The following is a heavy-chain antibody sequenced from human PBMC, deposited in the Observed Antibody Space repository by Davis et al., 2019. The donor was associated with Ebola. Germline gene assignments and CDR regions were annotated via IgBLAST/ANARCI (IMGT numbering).Heavy chain of an antibody. J-gene: IGHJ1*01. V-gene: IGHV3-15*01. D-gene: IGHD3-22*01. CDR3: TTDTPTMIVGWFQH. CDR1: GFTFSNTW. CDR2: IKSKTDGGTT. Sequence: PGGSLRLSCAASGFTFSNTWMSWVRQAPGKGLEWVGRIKSKTDGGTTDYAAPVKGRFTISRDDSKNTLYLQMNSLKTEDTAVYYCTTDTPTMIVGWFQHWGQGTLVTVSS.